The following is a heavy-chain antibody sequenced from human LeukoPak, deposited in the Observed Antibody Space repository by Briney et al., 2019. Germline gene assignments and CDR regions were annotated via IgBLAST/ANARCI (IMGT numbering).Heavy chain of an antibody. J-gene: IGHJ4*02. Sequence: PSETLSLTCTVSGGSMSSYHWNWIRQPPGKRLEWIGDIYYSGSTNYNPSLKSRVTISVDTSKNQLSLKLSSVTAADTAVYYCARAADYDILTGYPYYFDYWGQGTRVTVSS. CDR1: GGSMSSYH. V-gene: IGHV4-59*12. CDR3: ARAADYDILTGYPYYFDY. CDR2: IYYSGST. D-gene: IGHD3-9*01.